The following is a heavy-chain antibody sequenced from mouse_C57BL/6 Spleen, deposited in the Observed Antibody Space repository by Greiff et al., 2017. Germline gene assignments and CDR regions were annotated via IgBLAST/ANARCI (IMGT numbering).Heavy chain of an antibody. V-gene: IGHV1-54*01. J-gene: IGHJ4*01. Sequence: QVQLQQSGAELVRPGTSVKVSCKASGYAFTNYLIEWVKQRPGQGLEWIGVINPGSGGTNYNEKFKGKATLTADKSSSTAYMQLSSLTSEDSAVYFCARTYYGNPYYAMDYWGQGTSVTVSS. D-gene: IGHD2-10*01. CDR1: GYAFTNYL. CDR3: ARTYYGNPYYAMDY. CDR2: INPGSGGT.